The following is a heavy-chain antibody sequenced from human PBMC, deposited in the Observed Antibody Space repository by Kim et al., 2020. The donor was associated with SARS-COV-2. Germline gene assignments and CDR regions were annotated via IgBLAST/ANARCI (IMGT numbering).Heavy chain of an antibody. CDR1: GGSFSGYY. D-gene: IGHD2-2*01. CDR3: ARGGDIVVVPAAARSYGMDV. J-gene: IGHJ6*02. CDR2: INHSGST. V-gene: IGHV4-34*01. Sequence: SETLSLTCAVYGGSFSGYYWSWIRQPPGKGLEWIGEINHSGSTNYNPSLKSRVTISADTSKNQFSLKLSSVTAADTAVYYCARGGDIVVVPAAARSYGMDVWGQGTTVTVSS.